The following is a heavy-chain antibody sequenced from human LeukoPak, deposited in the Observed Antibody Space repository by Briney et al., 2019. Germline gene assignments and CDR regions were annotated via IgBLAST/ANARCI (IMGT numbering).Heavy chain of an antibody. Sequence: ASVEVSCKASGYTFTGYYMHWVRQAPGQGLEWMGWINPNSGGTNYAQKFQGRVTMTRDTSISTAYMELSRLRSEDTALYYCARSDLLTGSPLFYWGQGTLVSVSS. D-gene: IGHD3-9*01. CDR2: INPNSGGT. J-gene: IGHJ4*02. V-gene: IGHV1-2*02. CDR3: ARSDLLTGSPLFY. CDR1: GYTFTGYY.